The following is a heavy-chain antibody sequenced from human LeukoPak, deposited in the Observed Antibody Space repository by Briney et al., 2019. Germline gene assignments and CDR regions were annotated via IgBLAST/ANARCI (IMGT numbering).Heavy chain of an antibody. J-gene: IGHJ4*02. CDR3: ARDSPSHTPVDY. V-gene: IGHV3-30-3*01. CDR2: ISYDGSNK. CDR1: GFTFNNYA. Sequence: PGGSLRLSCAASGFTFNNYAIHWVRQAPGKGLEWVAVISYDGSNKYYADSVKGRFIISRDNSKNTLYLQMNSLRAEDTAVYYCARDSPSHTPVDYWGQGTLVTVSS. D-gene: IGHD2-2*02.